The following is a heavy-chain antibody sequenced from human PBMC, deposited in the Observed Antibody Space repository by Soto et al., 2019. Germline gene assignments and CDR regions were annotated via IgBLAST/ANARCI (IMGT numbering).Heavy chain of an antibody. CDR3: ARGRISSSSIFDY. V-gene: IGHV1-18*01. CDR1: GYTFISYG. Sequence: QVQLVQSGAEVKKPGASVKVSCKASGYTFISYGISWVRQAPGQGLEWMGWIIGYNGDTNFAQKFQVRVTMTTSTSTNTAYVELKSLTSDDTAVYYCARGRISSSSIFDYWGQGTLVTVSS. D-gene: IGHD6-6*01. CDR2: IIGYNGDT. J-gene: IGHJ4*02.